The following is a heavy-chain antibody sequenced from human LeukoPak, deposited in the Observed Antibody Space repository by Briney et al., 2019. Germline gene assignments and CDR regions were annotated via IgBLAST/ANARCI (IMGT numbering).Heavy chain of an antibody. CDR2: IYYSGST. Sequence: PSETLSLTCTVSGGSISSGGYYWSWIRQHPGKGLEWIGYIYYSGSTYYNPSLKSRVTISVDTSKNQSSLKLSSVTAADTAVYYCARGLTDNYYYYGMDVWGKGTTVTVSS. CDR1: GGSISSGGYY. D-gene: IGHD3-9*01. V-gene: IGHV4-31*03. J-gene: IGHJ6*04. CDR3: ARGLTDNYYYYGMDV.